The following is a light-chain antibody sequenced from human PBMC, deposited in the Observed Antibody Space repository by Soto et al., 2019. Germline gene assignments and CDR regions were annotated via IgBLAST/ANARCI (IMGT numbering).Light chain of an antibody. CDR1: RSVFYSANNMNY. CDR2: WAS. Sequence: DIVMTQSPDSLAVSLGERATINCQSSRSVFYSANNMNYLAWYQQKPGQPPKLLIYWASTRESGVPDRFSGSGSGTEFTLTINNLQAEDVAVYYCQQYFSTPDTFGQGTKLEVK. V-gene: IGKV4-1*01. J-gene: IGKJ2*01. CDR3: QQYFSTPDT.